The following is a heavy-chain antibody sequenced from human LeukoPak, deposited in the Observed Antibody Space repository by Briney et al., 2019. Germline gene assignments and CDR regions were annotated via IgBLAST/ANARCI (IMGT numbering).Heavy chain of an antibody. J-gene: IGHJ6*03. CDR1: GGSISSYY. Sequence: PSETLSLTCTVSGGSISSYYWSWVRQPAGKGLEWIGRIYTTGSTNYNASLKGRVTMSVDTSKKQFSLKLSSVTAADTAVYYCTRDSSTLAAAYYMDVWGKGTTVTVSS. V-gene: IGHV4-4*07. CDR3: TRDSSTLAAAYYMDV. CDR2: IYTTGST. D-gene: IGHD6-25*01.